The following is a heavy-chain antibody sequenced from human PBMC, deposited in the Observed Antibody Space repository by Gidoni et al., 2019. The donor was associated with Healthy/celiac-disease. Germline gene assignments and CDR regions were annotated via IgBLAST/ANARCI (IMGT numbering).Heavy chain of an antibody. V-gene: IGHV5-51*03. J-gene: IGHJ5*02. CDR3: ARGGVVVAATPNWFDP. CDR1: GYSLTSYW. Sequence: EVQLVQSGAEVKKPGESLKISCKGSGYSLTSYWIGWVRQMPGKGLEWMGIIYPGDSDTRSSPSFQGQVTISADKSISTAYLQWSSLKASDTAMYYCARGGVVVAATPNWFDPWGQGTLVTVSS. D-gene: IGHD2-15*01. CDR2: IYPGDSDT.